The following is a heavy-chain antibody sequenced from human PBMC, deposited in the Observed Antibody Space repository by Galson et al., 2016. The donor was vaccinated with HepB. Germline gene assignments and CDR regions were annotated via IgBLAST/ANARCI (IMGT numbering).Heavy chain of an antibody. CDR3: VGGAGWLPDY. V-gene: IGHV3-7*03. CDR2: IKSDGTEK. CDR1: GFTFSNYS. Sequence: SLRLSCAASGFTFSNYSMNWVRQAPGKGLEWVAIIKSDGTEKIYVDSVKGRFTISRDNAKNSLYLQLNSLRVEDTAMYYCVGGAGWLPDYWGQGTLVTVSS. J-gene: IGHJ4*02. D-gene: IGHD6-19*01.